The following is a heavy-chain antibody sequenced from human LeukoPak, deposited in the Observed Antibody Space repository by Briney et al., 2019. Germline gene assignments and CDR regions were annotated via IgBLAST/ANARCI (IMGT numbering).Heavy chain of an antibody. D-gene: IGHD2-2*01. CDR2: IYHSGST. J-gene: IGHJ4*02. Sequence: SETLSLTCTVSGYSISSGYYWGWIRQPPGKGLEWIGSIYHSGSTYYNPSLKSRVTISVDTSKNQFSLKLSSVTAADTAVYYCARGNPADPFKKFDFWGQGTQVTVSS. CDR1: GYSISSGYY. V-gene: IGHV4-38-2*02. CDR3: ARGNPADPFKKFDF.